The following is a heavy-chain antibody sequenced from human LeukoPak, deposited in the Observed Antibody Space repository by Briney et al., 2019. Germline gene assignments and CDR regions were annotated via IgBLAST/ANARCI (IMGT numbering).Heavy chain of an antibody. V-gene: IGHV3-7*03. Sequence: PGGPLKFSFAAPEFTFGSYWMSWVRQAPGRGLDWVANIKQDGSEKYYVDSVKGRFTISRDNAKNSLYLQMNSLRAEDTAVYYCATDYDILTGYLPAHYWGQGTLVTVSS. CDR3: ATDYDILTGYLPAHY. CDR2: IKQDGSEK. CDR1: EFTFGSYW. J-gene: IGHJ4*02. D-gene: IGHD3-9*01.